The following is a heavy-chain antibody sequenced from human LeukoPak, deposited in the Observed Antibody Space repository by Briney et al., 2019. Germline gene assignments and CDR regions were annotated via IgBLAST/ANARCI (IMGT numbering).Heavy chain of an antibody. D-gene: IGHD6-19*01. CDR1: GGSISSSSYY. CDR3: ARHEFVAGSLDY. CDR2: IYYSGST. J-gene: IGHJ4*02. V-gene: IGHV4-39*01. Sequence: SETLSLTCTVSGGSISSSSYYWGWIRQPPGKGLEWIGSIYYSGSTYYNPSLKSRVTISVDTSKNQFSLKLSSVTAADTAVYYCARHEFVAGSLDYWGQGTLVTVSS.